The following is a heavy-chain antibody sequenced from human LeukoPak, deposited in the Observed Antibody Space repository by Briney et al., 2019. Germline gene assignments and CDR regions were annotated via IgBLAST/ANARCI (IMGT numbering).Heavy chain of an antibody. J-gene: IGHJ6*03. CDR1: GFTFGSYG. Sequence: GGSLRLSCAASGFTFGSYGMSWVRQAPGKGLEWVSAISGSGGSTYYADSVKGRFTISRDNSKNTLYLQMNSLRAEDTAVYYCAKDTVKVTTIRRVPHYMDVWGKGTPVTISS. CDR3: AKDTVKVTTIRRVPHYMDV. V-gene: IGHV3-23*01. CDR2: ISGSGGST. D-gene: IGHD5-12*01.